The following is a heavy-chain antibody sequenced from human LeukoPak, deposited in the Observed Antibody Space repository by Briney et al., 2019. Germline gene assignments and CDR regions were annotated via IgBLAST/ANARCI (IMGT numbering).Heavy chain of an antibody. J-gene: IGHJ4*02. Sequence: GGSLRLSCAASGFTFSSYGMHWVRQAPGKGLEWVAFIRYDGSNKYYADSVKGRFTISRDNAKNTLYLQMYSPRAEDTAVYYCARGPSGYHNTGGQGTLVTVSS. V-gene: IGHV3-30*02. D-gene: IGHD5-12*01. CDR1: GFTFSSYG. CDR3: ARGPSGYHNT. CDR2: IRYDGSNK.